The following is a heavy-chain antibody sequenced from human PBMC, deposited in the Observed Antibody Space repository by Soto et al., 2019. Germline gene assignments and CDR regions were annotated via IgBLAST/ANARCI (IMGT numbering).Heavy chain of an antibody. CDR3: AKEPVGPDWYFDL. Sequence: GRSLRLSCAASGFTFRSYAMSWVRQAPGKGLEWVSGISGSGISTHYADSVKGRFTVSGDNSKNTLYLQMNSLRAEDTAVYNCAKEPVGPDWYFDLCGRGTLVTVSS. V-gene: IGHV3-23*01. CDR2: ISGSGIST. J-gene: IGHJ2*01. CDR1: GFTFRSYA.